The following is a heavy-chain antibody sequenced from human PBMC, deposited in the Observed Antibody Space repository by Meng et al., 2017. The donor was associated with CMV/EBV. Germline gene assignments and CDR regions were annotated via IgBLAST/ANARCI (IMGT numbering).Heavy chain of an antibody. J-gene: IGHJ6*02. D-gene: IGHD1-26*01. V-gene: IGHV3-53*01. Sequence: GGSLRLSCAASGFTVSSNYMSWVRQAPGKGPEWVSVIYSGGSTYYADSVKGRFTISRDNSKNTLYLQMNSLRAEDTAVYYCARSRTPRGKGAEMDVWGQGTTVTVSS. CDR3: ARSRTPRGKGAEMDV. CDR1: GFTVSSNY. CDR2: IYSGGST.